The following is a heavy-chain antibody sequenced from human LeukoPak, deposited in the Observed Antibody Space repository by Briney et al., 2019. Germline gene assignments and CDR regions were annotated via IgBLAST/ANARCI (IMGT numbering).Heavy chain of an antibody. D-gene: IGHD6-6*01. CDR1: GFTFNSYW. CDR3: AREMYSSSYEGYNYYYYMDV. CDR2: IKQDGSEK. Sequence: GGSLRLSCVASGFTFNSYWMNWVRQAPGKGLEWVANIKQDGSEKYYVDSVKGRFTISRDNGKNSLYLQMNSLRAEDTAVYYCAREMYSSSYEGYNYYYYMDVWGKGTTVTVSS. J-gene: IGHJ6*03. V-gene: IGHV3-7*01.